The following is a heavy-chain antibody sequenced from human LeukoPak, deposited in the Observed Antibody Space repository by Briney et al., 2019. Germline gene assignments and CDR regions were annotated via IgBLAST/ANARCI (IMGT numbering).Heavy chain of an antibody. V-gene: IGHV4-61*01. CDR2: MYYSGST. D-gene: IGHD3-10*01. CDR3: ARGEDYYGSGSYYNVLGY. CDR1: GDSVSSGSYY. J-gene: IGHJ4*02. Sequence: SETLSLTCTVSGDSVSSGSYYWSWTRQPPGKGLEWVGYMYYSGSTNYNPSLKSRVTISVDTSKNQFSLKLSSVTAADTAVYYCARGEDYYGSGSYYNVLGYWGQGTLVTVSS.